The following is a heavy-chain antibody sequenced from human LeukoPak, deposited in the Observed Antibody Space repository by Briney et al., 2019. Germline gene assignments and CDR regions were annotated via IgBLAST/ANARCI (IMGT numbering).Heavy chain of an antibody. CDR1: GYSFTNYW. J-gene: IGHJ3*02. CDR2: IYPGDSDA. Sequence: GESLKISCKASGYSFTNYWIGWVRQMPGKGLEWMGIIYPGDSDARYSPSFQGQVTISVDKSISTAYLQWSSLKASDTAMYYCARYYFGSGSLRALDIWGHGTMVTVSS. V-gene: IGHV5-51*01. D-gene: IGHD3-10*01. CDR3: ARYYFGSGSLRALDI.